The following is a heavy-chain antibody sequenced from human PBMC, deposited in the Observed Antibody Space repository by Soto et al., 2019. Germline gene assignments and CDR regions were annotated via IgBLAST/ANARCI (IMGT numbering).Heavy chain of an antibody. J-gene: IGHJ3*02. D-gene: IGHD2-21*02. CDR3: ARHLAYCGGDCYNAFDI. Sequence: AGGSLRLSCAASGFTFSSYSMNWVRQAPGKGLEWVSSISSSSSYIYYADSVKGRFTISRDNAKNSLYLQMNSLRAEDTAVYYCARHLAYCGGDCYNAFDIWGQGTMVTVSS. V-gene: IGHV3-21*01. CDR2: ISSSSSYI. CDR1: GFTFSSYS.